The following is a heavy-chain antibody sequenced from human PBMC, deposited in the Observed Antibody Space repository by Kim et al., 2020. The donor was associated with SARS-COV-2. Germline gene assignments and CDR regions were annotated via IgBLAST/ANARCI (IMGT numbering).Heavy chain of an antibody. CDR1: GFTFSIYA. J-gene: IGHJ4*02. CDR3: GSLY. Sequence: GGSLRLSCAASGFTFSIYAMSWVRQPPGKGLEWVSVISHGGGNIDYADSVKGRFTISRDDSKKMLYLQMNSPRVEDTAVYYCGSLYWGQGTLVTVSS. V-gene: IGHV3-23*01. CDR2: ISHGGGNI.